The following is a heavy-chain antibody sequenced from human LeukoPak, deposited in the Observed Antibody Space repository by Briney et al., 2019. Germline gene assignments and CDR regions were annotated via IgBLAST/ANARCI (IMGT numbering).Heavy chain of an antibody. V-gene: IGHV4-59*01. CDR3: ARVGPGYYDMLFDP. CDR1: GVSISSYY. D-gene: IGHD3-22*01. J-gene: IGHJ5*02. Sequence: PSETLSLTCSVYGVSISSYYWSWIRQPPGKGLEWIGYIFYSGNTKYNPSLESRVAISGETSKNQVSLRLSSVTLADTAVYFCARVGPGYYDMLFDPWGQGTLVTVSS. CDR2: IFYSGNT.